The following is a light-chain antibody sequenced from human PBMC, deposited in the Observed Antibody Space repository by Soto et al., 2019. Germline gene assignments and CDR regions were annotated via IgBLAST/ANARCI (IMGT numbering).Light chain of an antibody. CDR2: EVS. CDR3: SSYAGSSVWV. J-gene: IGLJ3*02. Sequence: QSVLTQPPSVSGSHGQSVAISCTGTSSDVGSYNHVSWYQESPGTVPKLMVYEVSSRPSGVPDRFSGSKSGNTASLTISGLQPEDEADYYCSSYAGSSVWVFGGGTQLTVL. CDR1: SSDVGSYNH. V-gene: IGLV2-18*02.